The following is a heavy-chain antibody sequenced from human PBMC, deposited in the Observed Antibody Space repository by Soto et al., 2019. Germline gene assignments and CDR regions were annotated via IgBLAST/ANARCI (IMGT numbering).Heavy chain of an antibody. J-gene: IGHJ6*02. CDR1: GYTFTSYA. V-gene: IGHV1-3*01. Sequence: ASVKVSCKASGYTFTSYAMHWVRQAPGQRLEWMGWINAGNGNTKYSQKFQGRVTITRDTSTSTAYMELRSLRSDDTAVYYCARDTIISKNYYYGMDVWGQGTTVTVSS. CDR2: INAGNGNT. CDR3: ARDTIISKNYYYGMDV. D-gene: IGHD3-10*01.